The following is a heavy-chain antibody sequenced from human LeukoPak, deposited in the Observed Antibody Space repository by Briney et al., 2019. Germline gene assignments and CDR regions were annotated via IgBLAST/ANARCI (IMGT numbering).Heavy chain of an antibody. CDR2: ISYDGSNK. Sequence: GGSLRLSCAASGFTFRNFGIHWVRQAPGKGLEWVAVISYDGSNKYYADSVKGRFTISRDNSKNTLYLQMNSLRVEDTAVYYCASSGTYGSGSYDVDQLYYFDYWGQGTLVTVSS. J-gene: IGHJ4*02. CDR1: GFTFRNFG. V-gene: IGHV3-30*03. D-gene: IGHD3-10*01. CDR3: ASSGTYGSGSYDVDQLYYFDY.